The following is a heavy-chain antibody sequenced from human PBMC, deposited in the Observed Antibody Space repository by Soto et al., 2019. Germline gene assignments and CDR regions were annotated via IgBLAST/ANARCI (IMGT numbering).Heavy chain of an antibody. J-gene: IGHJ4*02. CDR2: ISTFNGNT. CDR1: GYPFSNHG. V-gene: IGHV1-18*04. D-gene: IGHD6-19*01. Sequence: QVQMVQSGAEVKKPGASVKVSCKASGYPFSNHGITWVRQVPGQGLEWMGWISTFNGNTNYAQKFQGRVTMTTDTSTNTADMELRSLDSDDTAVYHCVRLTGYSSGWFDFWGQGTLVTVSS. CDR3: VRLTGYSSGWFDF.